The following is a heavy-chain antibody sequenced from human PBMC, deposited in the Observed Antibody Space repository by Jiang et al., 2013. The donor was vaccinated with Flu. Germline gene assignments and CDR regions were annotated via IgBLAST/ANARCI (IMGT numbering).Heavy chain of an antibody. Sequence: KPTQTLTLTCTFSGFSLSTSGVGVGWIRQPPGKALEWLALIYWNDDKRYSPSLKSRLTITKDTSKNQVVLTMTNMDPVDTATYYCAHYSGPTMIVVGGFDYWGQGTLVTVSS. CDR2: IYWNDDK. D-gene: IGHD3-22*01. V-gene: IGHV2-5*01. J-gene: IGHJ4*02. CDR3: AHYSGPTMIVVGGFDY. CDR1: GFSLSTSGVG.